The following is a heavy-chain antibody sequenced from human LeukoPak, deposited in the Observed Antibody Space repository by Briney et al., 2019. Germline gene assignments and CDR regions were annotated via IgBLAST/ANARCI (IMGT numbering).Heavy chain of an antibody. V-gene: IGHV4-39*07. CDR1: GGSISSSSYY. J-gene: IGHJ4*02. Sequence: SETLSLTCTVSGGSISSSSYYWGWTRPPPGNGLEWVGSIYYSGSTYYNPSLKSRVTISVDTSKNQFSLKLSSVTAADTAVYYCARVMGDSGYDYGRISSDGLFDYWGQGTLVTVSS. D-gene: IGHD5-12*01. CDR2: IYYSGST. CDR3: ARVMGDSGYDYGRISSDGLFDY.